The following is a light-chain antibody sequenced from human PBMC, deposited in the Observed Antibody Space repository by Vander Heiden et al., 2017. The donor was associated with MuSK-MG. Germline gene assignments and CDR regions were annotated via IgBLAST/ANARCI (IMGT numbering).Light chain of an antibody. Sequence: QSALPQSVPVSGALGQSLTISCFGSTSSIGHRDSFPWYQQQPGEAPKLLIYETYSRPSGVSDRFSGSKSGNTAALTISGLQPGDEADYYCTSYSTRATLVFGGGTRLTV. V-gene: IGLV2-14*03. J-gene: IGLJ2*01. CDR1: TSSIGHRDS. CDR3: TSYSTRATLV. CDR2: ETY.